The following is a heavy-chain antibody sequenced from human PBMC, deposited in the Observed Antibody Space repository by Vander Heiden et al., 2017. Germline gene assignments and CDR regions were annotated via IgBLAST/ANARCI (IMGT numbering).Heavy chain of an antibody. Sequence: QVQLVQSGSEVKKPGSSVKVSCKASGGTFSSYAISWVRQAPGQGLEWMGGIIPIFGTANDAQKFQGRVTITADEATSTAYMEMSRMRSEDTAVYYGASEPGYGSGNYWGQGTLVTVSS. V-gene: IGHV1-69*01. CDR1: GGTFSSYA. J-gene: IGHJ4*02. D-gene: IGHD3-10*01. CDR2: IIPIFGTA. CDR3: ASEPGYGSGNY.